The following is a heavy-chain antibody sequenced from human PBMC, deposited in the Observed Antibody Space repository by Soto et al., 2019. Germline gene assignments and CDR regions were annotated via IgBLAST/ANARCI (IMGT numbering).Heavy chain of an antibody. CDR2: IFYGRST. Sequence: QLQLQESRPGLVKPSETLSLTCTVSGGSISGSLYYWGWIRQPPGKGLEWIGSIFYGRSTYYNPSLKSRVTISVDTSKNQFSLKLSSVTAADTAVYYCARLGGYSGYDPFDPWGQGTLVTVSS. CDR3: ARLGGYSGYDPFDP. J-gene: IGHJ5*02. CDR1: GGSISGSLYY. V-gene: IGHV4-39*01. D-gene: IGHD5-12*01.